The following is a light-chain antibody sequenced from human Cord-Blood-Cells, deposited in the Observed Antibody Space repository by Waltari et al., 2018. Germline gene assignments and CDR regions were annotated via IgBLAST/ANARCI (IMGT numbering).Light chain of an antibody. Sequence: DIQMTQSPSSLSASVGDSVTITCRASQRISSYLNWYQQKPGKAPKLLIYAASSLQSGVPSRCSGSGSGTDFNLTISSLQPEDFATYYCQQSYSTPYTFGQGTKLEIK. CDR1: QRISSY. V-gene: IGKV1-39*01. CDR2: AAS. CDR3: QQSYSTPYT. J-gene: IGKJ2*01.